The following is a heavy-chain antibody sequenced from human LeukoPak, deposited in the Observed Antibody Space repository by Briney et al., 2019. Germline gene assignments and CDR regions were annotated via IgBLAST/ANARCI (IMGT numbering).Heavy chain of an antibody. CDR3: ARDRGYGGIANWFDP. J-gene: IGHJ5*02. D-gene: IGHD4-23*01. CDR1: GGSFSGYY. V-gene: IGHV4-34*01. CDR2: INHSGST. Sequence: SETLSLTCAVYGGSFSGYYWSWIRQPPGKGLGWIGEINHSGSTNYNPSLKSRVTISVDTSKNQFSLKLSSVTAADTAVYYCARDRGYGGIANWFDPWGQGTLVTVSS.